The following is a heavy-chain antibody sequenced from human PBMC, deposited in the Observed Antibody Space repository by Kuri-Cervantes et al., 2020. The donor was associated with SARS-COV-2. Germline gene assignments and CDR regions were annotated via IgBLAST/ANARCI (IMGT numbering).Heavy chain of an antibody. V-gene: IGHV4-30-4*08. Sequence: SCTVSGGSISSSSYYWGWIRQPPGKGLEWIGYIYYSGSTYYNPSLKSRVTISVDTSKNQFSLKLSSVTAADTAVYYCAKVHAGYYYDSSGYNSNAFDIWGQGTMVTVSS. J-gene: IGHJ3*02. CDR1: GGSISSSSYY. CDR3: AKVHAGYYYDSSGYNSNAFDI. D-gene: IGHD3-22*01. CDR2: IYYSGST.